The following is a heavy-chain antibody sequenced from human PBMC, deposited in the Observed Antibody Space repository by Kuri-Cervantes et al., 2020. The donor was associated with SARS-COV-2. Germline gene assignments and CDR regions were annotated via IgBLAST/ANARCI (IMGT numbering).Heavy chain of an antibody. CDR3: ARAPYLDFGAGSYYARGYYYYGMDV. CDR2: INHSGST. V-gene: IGHV4-34*01. Sequence: ESLKISCAVYDGSFSGYYWSWIRQPPGKGLEWIGEINHSGSTNYNPSLKSRVTISVDTSKNQFSLKLSSVTAADTAVYYCARAPYLDFGAGSYYARGYYYYGMDVWGQGTTVTVSS. CDR1: DGSFSGYY. J-gene: IGHJ6*02. D-gene: IGHD3-10*01.